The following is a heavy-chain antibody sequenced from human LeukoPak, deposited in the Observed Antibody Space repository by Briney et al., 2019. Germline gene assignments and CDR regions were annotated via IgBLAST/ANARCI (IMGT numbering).Heavy chain of an antibody. D-gene: IGHD2-21*02. CDR2: ISGSGGST. CDR3: AKRKSLTARYAVPFDY. CDR1: GFTLSSYA. J-gene: IGHJ4*02. V-gene: IGHV3-23*01. Sequence: PGGSLRLSCAASGFTLSSYAMSWVRQAPGKGLEWVSAISGSGGSTYYADSVKGRFAISRDNSKNTLYLQMNSLRAEDTAVYYCAKRKSLTARYAVPFDYWGQGTLVTVSS.